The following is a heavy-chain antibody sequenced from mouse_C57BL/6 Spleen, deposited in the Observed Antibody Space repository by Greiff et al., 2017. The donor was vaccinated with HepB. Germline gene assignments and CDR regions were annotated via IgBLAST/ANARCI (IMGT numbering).Heavy chain of an antibody. Sequence: QVQLKESGAELVRPGTSVKVSCKDSGYAFTNYLIEWVKQRPGQGLEWIGVINPGSGGTNYNEKFKGKATLTADKSSSTAYMQLSSLTSEDSAVYFCAGGELGPFDYWGQGTTLTVSS. CDR3: AGGELGPFDY. J-gene: IGHJ2*01. D-gene: IGHD4-1*01. V-gene: IGHV1-54*01. CDR1: GYAFTNYL. CDR2: INPGSGGT.